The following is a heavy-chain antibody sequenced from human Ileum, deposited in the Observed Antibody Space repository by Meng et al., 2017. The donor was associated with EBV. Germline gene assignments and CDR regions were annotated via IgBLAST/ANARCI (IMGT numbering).Heavy chain of an antibody. J-gene: IGHJ4*02. V-gene: IGHV4-4*02. Sequence: QLQRTGSDPRWVKPSGTLSLTCAVPGDFISSSHWWTWVRQPPGKVLEWIGEMHPSGSTYYNPSLKSRVTISLDTLNNQFFLRLTSLTAADTAVYYCAKANDYSLNSWGQGTLVTVSS. CDR3: AKANDYSLNS. D-gene: IGHD4-11*01. CDR1: GDFISSSHW. CDR2: MHPSGST.